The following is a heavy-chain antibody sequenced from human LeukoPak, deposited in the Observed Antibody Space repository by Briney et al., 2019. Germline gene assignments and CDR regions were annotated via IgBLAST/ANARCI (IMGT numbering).Heavy chain of an antibody. CDR3: ARDSVGVRGGYGMGV. J-gene: IGHJ6*02. D-gene: IGHD3-10*01. CDR1: GGSISSSSYY. V-gene: IGHV4-39*02. Sequence: SETLSLTCTVSGGSISSSSYYWGWIRQPPGKGLEWIGSIYYSGSTYYNPSLKSRVTISVDTSKNQFSLKLSSVTAADTAVYYCARDSVGVRGGYGMGVWGQGTTVTVSS. CDR2: IYYSGST.